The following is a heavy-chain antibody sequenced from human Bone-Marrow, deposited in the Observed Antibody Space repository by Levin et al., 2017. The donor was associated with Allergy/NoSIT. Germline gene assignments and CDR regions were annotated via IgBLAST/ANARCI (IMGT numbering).Heavy chain of an antibody. J-gene: IGHJ6*02. CDR3: ASPGIQAAGSFHSHYYGLGV. V-gene: IGHV3-53*01. Sequence: GGSLRLSCAASGFIVSSNYMSWVRQAPGKGLEWVSIIDSGGSTYYADSVKGRFTISRDNSKNTLFLQMNSPRAEDTAVYFCASPGIQAAGSFHSHYYGLGVWGQGTTVTVSS. CDR1: GFIVSSNY. CDR2: IDSGGST. D-gene: IGHD6-13*01.